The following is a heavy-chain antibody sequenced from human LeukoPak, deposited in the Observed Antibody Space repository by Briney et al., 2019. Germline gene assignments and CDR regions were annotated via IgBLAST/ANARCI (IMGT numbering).Heavy chain of an antibody. CDR1: GFTFDDYA. CDR2: ISWNSGSI. CDR3: AGDYYYYGMDV. V-gene: IGHV3-9*01. Sequence: GGSLRLSCAASGFTFDDYAMHWVRQAPGKGLEWVSGISWNSGSIGYADSVKGRFTISRDNAKNSLYLQMNSLRAEDTALYYCAGDYYYYGMDVWGQGSTVTVSS. J-gene: IGHJ6*02.